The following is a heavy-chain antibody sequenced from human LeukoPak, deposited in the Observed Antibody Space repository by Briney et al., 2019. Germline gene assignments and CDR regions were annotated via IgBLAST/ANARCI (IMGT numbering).Heavy chain of an antibody. D-gene: IGHD5-18*01. V-gene: IGHV4-34*01. CDR2: INHSGST. CDR3: ARDVQLWSHDNY. CDR1: GGSFSGYS. Sequence: SETLSLTCAVYGGSFSGYSWTWIRQPLGKGPEWIGEINHSGSTNYNPSLKSRVTISVDTSKNQFSLKLSSVTAADTAVYYCARDVQLWSHDNYWGQGTLVTVSS. J-gene: IGHJ4*02.